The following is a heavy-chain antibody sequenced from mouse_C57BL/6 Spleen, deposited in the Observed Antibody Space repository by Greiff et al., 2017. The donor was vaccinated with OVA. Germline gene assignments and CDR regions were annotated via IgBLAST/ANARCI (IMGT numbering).Heavy chain of an antibody. CDR1: GFNIKDYY. CDR3: ARPHGSSFSWFAY. J-gene: IGHJ3*01. CDR2: IDPEDGET. Sequence: LVESGAELVKPGASVKLSCTASGFNIKDYYMHWVKQRTEQGLEWIGRIDPEDGETKYAPKLQGKATITADTSSNTAYLQLSSLTSEDTAVYYCARPHGSSFSWFAYWGQGTLVTVSA. D-gene: IGHD1-1*01. V-gene: IGHV14-2*01.